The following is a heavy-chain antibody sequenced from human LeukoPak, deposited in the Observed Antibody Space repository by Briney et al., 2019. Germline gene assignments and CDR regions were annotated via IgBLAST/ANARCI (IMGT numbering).Heavy chain of an antibody. CDR2: ISAAGDT. J-gene: IGHJ4*02. V-gene: IGHV3-13*04. CDR1: GFTFSSYD. D-gene: IGHD2-21*02. Sequence: GGSLRLSCAASGFTFSSYDMHWVRQATGKGLEWVSAISAAGDTYYLDSVKGRFTISRENAKNSLYLQMNSLRAGDTAVYYCVALGDRIYWGQGTLVAVSS. CDR3: VALGDRIY.